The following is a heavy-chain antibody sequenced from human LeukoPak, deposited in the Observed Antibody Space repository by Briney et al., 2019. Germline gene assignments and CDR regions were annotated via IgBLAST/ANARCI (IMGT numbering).Heavy chain of an antibody. CDR1: GFTFSTYG. Sequence: GGSLRLSCAASGFTFSTYGMSWVRQAPGKGLEWVSGISGSGSTTYYADSVKGRFTISRDNSKNTLYLQMNSLRAEDTAVYYCAKTGKEGYYYYYYMDVWGKGTTVIVSS. CDR2: ISGSGSTT. V-gene: IGHV3-23*01. CDR3: AKTGKEGYYYYYYMDV. J-gene: IGHJ6*03.